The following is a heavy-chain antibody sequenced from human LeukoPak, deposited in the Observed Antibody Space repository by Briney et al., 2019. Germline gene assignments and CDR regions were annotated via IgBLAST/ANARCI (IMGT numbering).Heavy chain of an antibody. Sequence: PSETLSLTCAVYGGSFSGYYWSWIRQPPGKGLEWIGEINHSGSTNYNPSLKSRVAISVDTSKNQFSLKLSSVTAADTAVYYCAGEDYGGSLIDYWGQGTLVTVSS. CDR3: AGEDYGGSLIDY. J-gene: IGHJ4*02. D-gene: IGHD4-17*01. CDR2: INHSGST. V-gene: IGHV4-34*01. CDR1: GGSFSGYY.